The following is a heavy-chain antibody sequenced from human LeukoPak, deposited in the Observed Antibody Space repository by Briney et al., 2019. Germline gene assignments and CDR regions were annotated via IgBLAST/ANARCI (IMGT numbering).Heavy chain of an antibody. Sequence: SVKVSCKASGGTFSSYAISWVRQAPGQWLEWMGGIIPIFGTANYAQKFQGRVTITTDESTSTAYMELSSLRSEDTAVYYCAREIGVVIARNWFDPWGQGTLVTVSS. CDR3: AREIGVVIARNWFDP. CDR1: GGTFSSYA. V-gene: IGHV1-69*05. CDR2: IIPIFGTA. D-gene: IGHD3-22*01. J-gene: IGHJ5*02.